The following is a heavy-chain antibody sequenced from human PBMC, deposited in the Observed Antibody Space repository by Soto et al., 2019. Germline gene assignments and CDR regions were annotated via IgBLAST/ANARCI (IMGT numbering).Heavy chain of an antibody. CDR3: ARAPRGGGGTGAYFDY. CDR2: ISSDGGRD. D-gene: IGHD7-27*01. Sequence: QVQLVESGGGVVQPGRSLRLSCTASGFRFSSFAMHWVRQTPGKGLAWVAVISSDGGRDYYADYVKGRFTISRDNSTNTLYLQMGSLRGEDTAVYFCARAPRGGGGTGAYFDYWGQGTLVTVSS. CDR1: GFRFSSFA. J-gene: IGHJ4*02. V-gene: IGHV3-30-3*01.